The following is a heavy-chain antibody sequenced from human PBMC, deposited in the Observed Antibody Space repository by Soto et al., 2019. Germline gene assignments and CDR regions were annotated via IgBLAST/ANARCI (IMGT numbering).Heavy chain of an antibody. D-gene: IGHD2-2*01. CDR2: ISAYNGNT. CDR3: ARERSNRLGYCSSTSCLYYYYGMDV. J-gene: IGHJ6*02. V-gene: IGHV1-18*04. Sequence: ASVKVSCKASGYTFTSYGISWVRQAPGQGLEWMGWISAYNGNTNYAQKLQGRVTMTTDTSTSTAYMELRSLRSDDTAVYYCARERSNRLGYCSSTSCLYYYYGMDVWGQGTTVTVSS. CDR1: GYTFTSYG.